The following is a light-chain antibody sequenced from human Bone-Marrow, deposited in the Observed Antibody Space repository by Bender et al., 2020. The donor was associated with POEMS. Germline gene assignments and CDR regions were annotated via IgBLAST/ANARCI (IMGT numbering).Light chain of an antibody. Sequence: QSALTQPASVSWSPGQSITISCTGSSSDVGGYDYVSWYQHHPGKAPKLIIYNVFNRPSGVSNRFSGSKSGNTASLTISGLQAEDEADYYCSSYTYSLFVFGTGTTVSVL. CDR2: NVF. J-gene: IGLJ1*01. V-gene: IGLV2-14*03. CDR1: SSDVGGYDY. CDR3: SSYTYSLFV.